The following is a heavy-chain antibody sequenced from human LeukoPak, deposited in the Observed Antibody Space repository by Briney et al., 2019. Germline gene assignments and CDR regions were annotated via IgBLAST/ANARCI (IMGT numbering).Heavy chain of an antibody. CDR2: INSDGSWT. J-gene: IGHJ4*02. Sequence: GGSLRLSCAASGNYWMHWVRQAPGKGLVWVSHINSDGSWTSYADSVKGRFTISKDNAKNTVYLQMSNLRAEDTAVYYCVSFYETYWGRGTLVTVSS. CDR3: VSFYETY. V-gene: IGHV3-74*01. CDR1: GNYW. D-gene: IGHD2/OR15-2a*01.